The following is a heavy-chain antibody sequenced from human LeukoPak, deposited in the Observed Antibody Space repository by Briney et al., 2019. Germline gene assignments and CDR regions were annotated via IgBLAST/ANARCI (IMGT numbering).Heavy chain of an antibody. Sequence: GGSLRLSCAASGLTFSSYGMSWVRQAPGKGLEWVSGISGGGGSTYYADSVKGRFTISRDNSKNTLYLQMNSLRAEDTAVYYCARTSYDTVDYWGQGTLVTVSS. CDR1: GLTFSSYG. V-gene: IGHV3-23*01. CDR2: ISGGGGST. CDR3: ARTSYDTVDY. D-gene: IGHD3-9*01. J-gene: IGHJ4*02.